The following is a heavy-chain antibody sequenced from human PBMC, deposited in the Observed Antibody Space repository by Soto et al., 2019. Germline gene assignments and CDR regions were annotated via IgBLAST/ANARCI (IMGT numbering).Heavy chain of an antibody. J-gene: IGHJ6*02. CDR2: ISYDGSNK. Sequence: VGSLRLSCAASGFTFSSYGMHWVRQAPGKGLEWVAVISYDGSNKYYADSVKGRFTISRDNSKNTLYLQMNSLRAEDTAVYYCAKSAGVNYYYGMDVWGQGTTVTVSS. CDR1: GFTFSSYG. V-gene: IGHV3-30*18. D-gene: IGHD7-27*01. CDR3: AKSAGVNYYYGMDV.